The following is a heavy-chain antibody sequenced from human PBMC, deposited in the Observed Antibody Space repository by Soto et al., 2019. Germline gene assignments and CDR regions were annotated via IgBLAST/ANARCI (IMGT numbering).Heavy chain of an antibody. D-gene: IGHD1-7*01. Sequence: GESLKISCKGSGYSFTSYWIGWVRQMPGKGLEWMGIIYPGDSDTRYSPSFQGQVTISADKSISTAYLQWSSLKASDTAMYYCATNYENLQYYYGMDVWGQGTTVTVSS. CDR3: ATNYENLQYYYGMDV. J-gene: IGHJ6*02. V-gene: IGHV5-51*01. CDR1: GYSFTSYW. CDR2: IYPGDSDT.